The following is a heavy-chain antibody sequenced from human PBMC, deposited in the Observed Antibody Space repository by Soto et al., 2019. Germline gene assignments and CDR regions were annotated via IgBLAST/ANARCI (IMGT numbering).Heavy chain of an antibody. V-gene: IGHV4-31*03. D-gene: IGHD6-13*01. J-gene: IGHJ4*02. CDR1: GVSINSAGFN. CDR3: ARGHSSGWYGGAYDY. Sequence: QVQLQESGPGLVQPSQTLSLTCTVSGVSINSAGFNWSWIRQQQGKGLEWIGYIYYTGNTYYNPSLQSRLTMSVDTSKTQFSLNLRSVTAADTAIYYCARGHSSGWYGGAYDYWGQGTLVTVSS. CDR2: IYYTGNT.